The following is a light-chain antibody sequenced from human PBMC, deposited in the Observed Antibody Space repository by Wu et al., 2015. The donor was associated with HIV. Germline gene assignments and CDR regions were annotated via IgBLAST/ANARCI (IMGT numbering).Light chain of an antibody. V-gene: IGKV3-11*01. CDR3: QQRLNWPPVT. Sequence: EIVLTQSPATLSLSPGGRATLSCRASQSVDTYLAWYQLRPGQAPRLLIYDASNRATGIPARFSGSGSGTDFTLTISSLEPEDFAIYYCQQRLNWPPVTFGQGTRLEIK. CDR2: DAS. J-gene: IGKJ5*01. CDR1: QSVDTY.